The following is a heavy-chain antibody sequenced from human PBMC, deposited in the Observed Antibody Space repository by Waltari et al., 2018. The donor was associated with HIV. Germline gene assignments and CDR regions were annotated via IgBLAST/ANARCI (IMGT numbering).Heavy chain of an antibody. V-gene: IGHV1-69*08. Sequence: QVQLVQSGAEMKMPGSAVRISCTASGGTFAPSRLKWVRQVPGQGLEWMGRVVPMLRTTQYSEHFKGRISITADKSTATAFVDLTGLTSADTALYYCVLGSHYYDTSGYYETWGQGTLVTVSS. D-gene: IGHD3-22*01. CDR2: VVPMLRTT. CDR3: VLGSHYYDTSGYYET. J-gene: IGHJ1*01. CDR1: GGTFAPSR.